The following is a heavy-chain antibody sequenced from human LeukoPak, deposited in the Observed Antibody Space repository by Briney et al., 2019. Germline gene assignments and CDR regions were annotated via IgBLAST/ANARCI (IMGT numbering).Heavy chain of an antibody. V-gene: IGHV1-69*05. J-gene: IGHJ4*02. CDR1: GYTFTSYD. D-gene: IGHD3-3*01. CDR2: IIPIFGTA. CDR3: ARSNLTYYDFWSGPNDY. Sequence: SVKVSCKASGYTFTSYDISWVRQAPGQGLEWMGGIIPIFGTANYAQKFQGRVTITTDESTSTAYMELSSLRSEDTAVYYCARSNLTYYDFWSGPNDYWGQGTLVTVSS.